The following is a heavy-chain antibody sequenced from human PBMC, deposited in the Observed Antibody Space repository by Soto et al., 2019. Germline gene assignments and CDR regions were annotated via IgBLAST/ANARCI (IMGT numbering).Heavy chain of an antibody. D-gene: IGHD2-15*01. J-gene: IGHJ6*02. V-gene: IGHV3-7*01. CDR3: SRDLDAVVVVTGYYYYSYGMDV. Sequence: GGSLRLSCAASGFAFRNSWMNWVRQAPGKGLEWVANINQDGSNKNYVDSVKGRFTISRDNSDNTLYLQMNSLRAEDTAVYYCSRDLDAVVVVTGYYYYSYGMDVWGQGTTVTVSS. CDR1: GFAFRNSW. CDR2: INQDGSNK.